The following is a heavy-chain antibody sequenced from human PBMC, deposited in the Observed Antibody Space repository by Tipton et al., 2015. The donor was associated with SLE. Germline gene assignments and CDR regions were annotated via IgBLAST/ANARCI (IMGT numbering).Heavy chain of an antibody. D-gene: IGHD6-13*01. V-gene: IGHV4-59*12. CDR1: GGSIGNYY. CDR2: IHYSGST. J-gene: IGHJ4*02. Sequence: LRLSCTVSGGSIGNYYWNWIRQPPGKGLEWLGYIHYSGSTNNNPSLKSRVTISVDTSKNQFSLKLSSVTAADTAVYYCARDLSSSGISDYWGQGILVTVSS. CDR3: ARDLSSSGISDY.